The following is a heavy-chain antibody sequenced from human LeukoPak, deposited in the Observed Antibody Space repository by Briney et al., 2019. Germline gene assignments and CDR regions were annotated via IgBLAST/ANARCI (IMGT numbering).Heavy chain of an antibody. CDR2: IYYNGNT. CDR1: DVSINSYY. V-gene: IGHV4-59*01. CDR3: ARGRSNYYGMDV. J-gene: IGHJ6*02. D-gene: IGHD1-26*01. Sequence: PSETLSLTCSVSDVSINSYYWNWIRRPPGKGLEWIGYIYYNGNTNYSPSLKSRVTMSVDTSKNLFSLKVSSVTAADTAVYYCARGRSNYYGMDVWGQGTTVTVSS.